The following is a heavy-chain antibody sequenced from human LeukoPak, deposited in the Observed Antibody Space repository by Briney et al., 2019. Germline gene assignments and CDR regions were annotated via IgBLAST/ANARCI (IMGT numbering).Heavy chain of an antibody. D-gene: IGHD6-6*01. CDR2: IWYDGSNK. Sequence: GRSLRLSCAASGFTFSSYGMHWVRQAPGKGLEWVAVIWYDGSNKYYADSVKGRFTISRDNSKNTLYLQMNSLRAEDTAVYYCARDLGGPYSSFPNWFDPWGQGTLVTVSS. CDR3: ARDLGGPYSSFPNWFDP. CDR1: GFTFSSYG. V-gene: IGHV3-33*01. J-gene: IGHJ5*02.